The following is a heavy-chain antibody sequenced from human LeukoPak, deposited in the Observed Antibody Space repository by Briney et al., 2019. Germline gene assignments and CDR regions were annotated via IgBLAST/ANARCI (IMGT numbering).Heavy chain of an antibody. Sequence: GGSLRLSCAASGFDFSHHYMTWVRQAPGKGPEWVAKISPDGGVSQYVDSVKGRFTISRDNSKNSLSLHMSSLRVEDTALYFCAKEELWRFDFWGQGTLVTVS. CDR1: GFDFSHHY. V-gene: IGHV3-7*03. CDR2: ISPDGGVS. D-gene: IGHD2-21*01. CDR3: AKEELWRFDF. J-gene: IGHJ4*02.